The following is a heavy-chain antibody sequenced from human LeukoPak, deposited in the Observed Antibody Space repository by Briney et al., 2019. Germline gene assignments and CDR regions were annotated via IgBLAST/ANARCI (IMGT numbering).Heavy chain of an antibody. Sequence: PGGSLRLSCKASGFIFSNYAMSWVRQAPGKGLEWVSIITGSGGNSYYTDSVKGRFTLSRDNSKNTLFLQMNSLRAEDTAVYFCARDRGYWYWGQGTLVTVSS. D-gene: IGHD2-15*01. V-gene: IGHV3-23*01. CDR1: GFIFSNYA. CDR3: ARDRGYWY. CDR2: ITGSGGNS. J-gene: IGHJ4*02.